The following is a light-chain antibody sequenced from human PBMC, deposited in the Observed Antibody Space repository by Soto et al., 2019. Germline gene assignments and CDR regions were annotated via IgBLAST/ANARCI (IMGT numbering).Light chain of an antibody. CDR3: GTWDNSLGDGHVV. V-gene: IGLV1-51*01. CDR2: DND. Sequence: QSVLTQPPSVSAAPGQKVTISCSGGSSNIGNNYVSWYQQLPGTAPKLLIYDNDKRPSGIPDRFSGSKSGTSATLGITGLQTGDEADYYCGTWDNSLGDGHVVFGGGTKLNVL. CDR1: SSNIGNNY. J-gene: IGLJ2*01.